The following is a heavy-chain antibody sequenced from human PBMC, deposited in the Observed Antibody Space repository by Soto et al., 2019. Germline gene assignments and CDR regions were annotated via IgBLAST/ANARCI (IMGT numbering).Heavy chain of an antibody. D-gene: IGHD3-3*01. J-gene: IGHJ6*02. V-gene: IGHV5-51*01. CDR1: GYSFTSYW. Sequence: GESLKISCKGSGYSFTSYWIGWVRQMPGKGLEWMGMIYPGDSDTRYSPSFHGQVTISADKSISTAYLQWSSLKASDTAMYDCARSCYDFWSGYYIHAQSCMDVWGQGTTVTVSS. CDR3: ARSCYDFWSGYYIHAQSCMDV. CDR2: IYPGDSDT.